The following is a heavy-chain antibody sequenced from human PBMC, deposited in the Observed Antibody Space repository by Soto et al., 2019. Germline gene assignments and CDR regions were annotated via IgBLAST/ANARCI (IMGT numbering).Heavy chain of an antibody. J-gene: IGHJ3*01. CDR1: VFTFSDYW. CDR2: IKFDGSSA. V-gene: IGHV3-74*01. Sequence: PGGSLRLSCAASVFTFSDYWIHWVRQAPGKGLVWVSRIKFDGSSANYADSVKGRFTISRDNARDTVYLQMNSLRAEDTAVYYCARGVRGHYGFDVWGQGTMVTVSS. D-gene: IGHD3-10*01. CDR3: ARGVRGHYGFDV.